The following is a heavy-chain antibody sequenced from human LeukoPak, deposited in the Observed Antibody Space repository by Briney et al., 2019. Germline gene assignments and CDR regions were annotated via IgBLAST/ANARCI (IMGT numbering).Heavy chain of an antibody. J-gene: IGHJ6*02. D-gene: IGHD1-1*01. CDR2: VSSSSSPV. CDR3: ARDKSWNPRGYYYYNGLDV. Sequence: TGGSLRLSCAASGFTFSNYGMNWVRQAPGKGLEWVSYVSSSSSPVYYADSVKGRFTISRDNAKNSLDLQMNSLRAEDTAVYYCARDKSWNPRGYYYYNGLDVWGQGTTVTVSS. CDR1: GFTFSNYG. V-gene: IGHV3-48*01.